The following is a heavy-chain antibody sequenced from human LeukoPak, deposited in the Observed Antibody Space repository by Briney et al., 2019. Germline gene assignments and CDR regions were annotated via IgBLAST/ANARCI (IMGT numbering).Heavy chain of an antibody. Sequence: GGSLRLSCAASGFTFSDYYMSWIRQAPGKGLERVSYISSSGSTIYYADSVKGQFTISRDNAKNSLYLQMNSLRAEDTAVYYCTRSTSLYYFDYWGQGTLVTVSS. CDR2: ISSSGSTI. V-gene: IGHV3-11*04. CDR3: TRSTSLYYFDY. D-gene: IGHD2-2*01. J-gene: IGHJ4*02. CDR1: GFTFSDYY.